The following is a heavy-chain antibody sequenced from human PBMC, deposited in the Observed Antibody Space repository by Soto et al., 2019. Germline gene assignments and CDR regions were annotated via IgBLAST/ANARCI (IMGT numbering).Heavy chain of an antibody. CDR3: ARDRVAVAGTDPGYYYYGMDV. CDR1: GYTFTSYY. D-gene: IGHD6-19*01. Sequence: ASVKVSCKASGYTFTSYYMHWVRQAPGQGXEWMGIINPSGGSTSYAQKFQGRVTMTRDTSTSTVYMELSSLRSEDTAVYYCARDRVAVAGTDPGYYYYGMDVWGQGTTVTVSS. CDR2: INPSGGST. V-gene: IGHV1-46*01. J-gene: IGHJ6*02.